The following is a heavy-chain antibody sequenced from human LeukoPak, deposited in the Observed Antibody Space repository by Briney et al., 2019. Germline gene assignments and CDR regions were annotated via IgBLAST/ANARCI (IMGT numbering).Heavy chain of an antibody. CDR1: GFTFSAYS. CDR2: VSDTGGDT. J-gene: IGHJ3*02. Sequence: GGSLRLSCAASGFTFSAYSMAWVRQAPGKGLEWVSSVSDTGGDTYNADSLKGRFTISRDNSKNTVYLHMNSLRVEDTALYYCAKDHDGFDIWGQGTMVTVSS. V-gene: IGHV3-23*01. CDR3: AKDHDGFDI.